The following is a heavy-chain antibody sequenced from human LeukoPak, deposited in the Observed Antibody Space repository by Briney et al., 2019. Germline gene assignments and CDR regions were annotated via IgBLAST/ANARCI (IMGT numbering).Heavy chain of an antibody. V-gene: IGHV3-23*01. D-gene: IGHD3-10*01. CDR3: ALWFGELYAFDI. Sequence: GGSLRLSCAASGFTFSSYAMSWVRQAPGKGLEWVSAISGSGGSTYYADSVKGRFTISRDNSKNTLYLQMNSLRAEDTAVYYCALWFGELYAFDIWGQGTMVTVSS. J-gene: IGHJ3*02. CDR1: GFTFSSYA. CDR2: ISGSGGST.